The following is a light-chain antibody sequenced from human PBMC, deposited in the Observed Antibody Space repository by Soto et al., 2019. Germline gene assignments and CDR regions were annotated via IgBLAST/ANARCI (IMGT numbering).Light chain of an antibody. CDR1: QSISSW. CDR2: KAS. V-gene: IGKV1-5*03. Sequence: DIQMTQSPSTLSASVGDRVTITFRASQSISSWLAWYQQKPGKAPKLLIYKASSLESGVPSRFSGSGSGTEFTLTISSLQPDDFATYYCQQYNSYTRNTFGQGTKLEIK. CDR3: QQYNSYTRNT. J-gene: IGKJ2*01.